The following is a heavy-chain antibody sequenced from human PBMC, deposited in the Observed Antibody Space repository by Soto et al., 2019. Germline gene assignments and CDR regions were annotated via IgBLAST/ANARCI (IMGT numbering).Heavy chain of an antibody. CDR2: IIPIFGSA. CDR1: GGTFSSYA. CDR3: ARGNYGDYGY. Sequence: QVQLVQSGAEVKKPGSSVKVSCKASGGTFSSYAISWVRQAPGQGLEWMGGIIPIFGSANYAQTFQGRVKITADEYTSTAYMELRSLASEDTAVDYCARGNYGDYGYWGQGTLVTISS. V-gene: IGHV1-69*01. D-gene: IGHD4-17*01. J-gene: IGHJ4*02.